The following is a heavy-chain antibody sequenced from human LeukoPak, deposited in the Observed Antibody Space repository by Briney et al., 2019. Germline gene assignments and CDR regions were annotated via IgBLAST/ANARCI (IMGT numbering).Heavy chain of an antibody. V-gene: IGHV1-18*01. CDR2: ISAYNGNT. J-gene: IGHJ4*02. Sequence: ASVKVSCKASGYTFTSYGISWVRQAPGQGLEWMGWISAYNGNTNYAQKLQGRVTMTTDTSTSTAYMELRSLRSDDTAVYYSAVSGYYLREGYYFDYWGQGTLVTVSS. CDR3: AVSGYYLREGYYFDY. CDR1: GYTFTSYG. D-gene: IGHD5-12*01.